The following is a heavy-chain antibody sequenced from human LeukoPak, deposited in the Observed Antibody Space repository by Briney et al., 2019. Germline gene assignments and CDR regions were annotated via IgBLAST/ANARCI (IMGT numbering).Heavy chain of an antibody. V-gene: IGHV3-20*04. D-gene: IGHD1-26*01. J-gene: IGHJ3*02. CDR1: GFTFDDYG. CDR3: ARLGVGATRDAFGI. CDR2: INWNGGST. Sequence: GGPLRLSCAASGFTFDDYGMSWVRHAPGKALEWGGGINWNGGSTVYADSVKGRFTISRDNAKNSLYLQMNSLRAEDTALDYCARLGVGATRDAFGIWGQGTMVTVSS.